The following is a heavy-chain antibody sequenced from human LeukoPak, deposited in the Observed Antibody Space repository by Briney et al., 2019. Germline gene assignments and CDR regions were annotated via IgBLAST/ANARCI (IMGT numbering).Heavy chain of an antibody. D-gene: IGHD3-3*01. V-gene: IGHV4-59*01. CDR1: GDSMSSYY. J-gene: IGHJ6*02. CDR2: IYYSGST. Sequence: SETLSLTCSVSGDSMSSYYWNWIRQPPGEGLEWIGNIYYSGSTNYNPSLKSRVTISVDTSKNQFSLKLSSVTAADTAVYYCARLPYYDFWSGYPKYGMDVWGQGTTVTVSS. CDR3: ARLPYYDFWSGYPKYGMDV.